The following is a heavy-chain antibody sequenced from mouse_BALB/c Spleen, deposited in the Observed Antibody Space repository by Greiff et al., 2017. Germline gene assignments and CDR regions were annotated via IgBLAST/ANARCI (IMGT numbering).Heavy chain of an antibody. D-gene: IGHD2-1*01. CDR3: AREGGNYAYAMDY. J-gene: IGHJ4*01. CDR2: ISDGGSYT. V-gene: IGHV5-4*02. CDR1: GFTFSDYY. Sequence: EVQRVESGGGLVKPGGSLKLSCAASGFTFSDYYMYWVRQTPEKRLEWVATISDGGSYTYYPDSVKGRFTISRDNAKNNLYLQMSSLKSEDTAMYYCAREGGNYAYAMDYWGQGTSVTVSS.